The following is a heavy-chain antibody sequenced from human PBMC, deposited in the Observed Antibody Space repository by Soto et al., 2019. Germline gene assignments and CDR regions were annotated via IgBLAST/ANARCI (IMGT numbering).Heavy chain of an antibody. Sequence: GGSLRLSCAASGFTFSSYAMSWVRQAPGKGLEWVSAISGSGGSTYYADSVKGRFTISRDNSKNTLYLQMNSLRAEDTAVYYCAKDLPRLLWFGELLDYWGQGTLVTVSS. J-gene: IGHJ4*02. CDR2: ISGSGGST. V-gene: IGHV3-23*01. CDR3: AKDLPRLLWFGELLDY. CDR1: GFTFSSYA. D-gene: IGHD3-10*01.